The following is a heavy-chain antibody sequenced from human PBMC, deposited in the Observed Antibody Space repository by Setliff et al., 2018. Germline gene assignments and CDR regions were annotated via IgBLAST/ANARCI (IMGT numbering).Heavy chain of an antibody. D-gene: IGHD7-27*01. CDR3: ARQPPLNWAIPFDL. CDR2: IYSSGIT. V-gene: IGHV4-61*08. J-gene: IGHJ3*01. CDR1: GGSISSGGYY. Sequence: SETLSLTCSVSGGSISSGGYYWNWIRQSPGKGLEWIGYIYSSGITNYNPSLKSRLTMSVDTSKNQFSLHLSSMTAADTAVYYCARQPPLNWAIPFDLWGQGKRVTVSS.